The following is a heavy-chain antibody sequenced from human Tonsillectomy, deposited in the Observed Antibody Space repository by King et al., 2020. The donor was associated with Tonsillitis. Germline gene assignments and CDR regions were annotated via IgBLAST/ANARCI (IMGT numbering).Heavy chain of an antibody. CDR3: ARDNDLWSGNYYYYYGMDV. J-gene: IGHJ6*02. D-gene: IGHD3-3*01. CDR1: GFTFSSFS. Sequence: VQLVESGGGLVQPGGSLRLSCAASGFTFSSFSTNWVRQAPGKGLEWVSYISTTGSIIYYAGSVKGRFAISRDNARNSLYLQINSLIDEDTAVYYCARDNDLWSGNYYYYYGMDVWGQGTTVAVSS. CDR2: ISTTGSII. V-gene: IGHV3-48*02.